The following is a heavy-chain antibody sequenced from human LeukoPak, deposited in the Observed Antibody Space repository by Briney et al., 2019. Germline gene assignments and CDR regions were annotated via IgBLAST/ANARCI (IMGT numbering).Heavy chain of an antibody. V-gene: IGHV4-59*01. J-gene: IGHJ4*02. CDR2: FYYSGST. D-gene: IGHD2-21*02. CDR1: GGSISNYY. CDR3: ARDFRVTGFDY. Sequence: PSETLSLTCTVSGGSISNYYLSWIRQPPGKGLEWIGYFYYSGSTNYNPSLKSRVTISVDTSQNQFSLKLSSVTAAGTAVYFCARDFRVTGFDYWGQGTLVTVSS.